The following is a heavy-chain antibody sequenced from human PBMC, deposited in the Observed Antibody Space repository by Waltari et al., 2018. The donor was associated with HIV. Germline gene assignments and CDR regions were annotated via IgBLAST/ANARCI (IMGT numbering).Heavy chain of an antibody. CDR3: ARVSYGSGGLDY. Sequence: HLQLQESGPGLVKLSETLSLTCTVRGGSISSSSYYWGWIRQPPGKGLEWIGRIYYSGSTYYNPSLKSRVTISLDTSKNQFSLKLSSDTAADTSVYYCARVSYGSGGLDYWGQGTLVTVSS. CDR2: IYYSGST. CDR1: GGSISSSSYY. V-gene: IGHV4-39*07. J-gene: IGHJ4*02. D-gene: IGHD3-10*01.